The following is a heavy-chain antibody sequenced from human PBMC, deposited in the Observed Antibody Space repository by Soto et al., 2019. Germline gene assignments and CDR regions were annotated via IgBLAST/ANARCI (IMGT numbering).Heavy chain of an antibody. CDR1: GFSVSSNY. J-gene: IGHJ6*02. CDR3: ARDSTWIPYYHYGMDV. V-gene: IGHV3-53*01. D-gene: IGHD5-18*01. Sequence: EVQLVESGGGLIQPGGSLRLSCAASGFSVSSNYMSWVRQAPGKGLEWVSVIYSGDNTHYADSVKGRFTISRDNSKNTLYLQMNSLRAEGTAVYYCARDSTWIPYYHYGMDVWGQGTTVTVSS. CDR2: IYSGDNT.